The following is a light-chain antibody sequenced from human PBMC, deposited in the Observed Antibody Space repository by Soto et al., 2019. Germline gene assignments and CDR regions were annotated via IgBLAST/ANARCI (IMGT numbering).Light chain of an antibody. CDR2: DAS. J-gene: IGKJ4*01. V-gene: IGKV1D-13*01. Sequence: AIQLTQSPSSLSASVGDRVTITCRASQGISSALAWYQQKAGKAPKLLIYDASTLQSGVPPRFSGSGSGTDFTLTISSLHPEDFATYYCQHFSNYPRTFGGGTKVDIK. CDR3: QHFSNYPRT. CDR1: QGISSA.